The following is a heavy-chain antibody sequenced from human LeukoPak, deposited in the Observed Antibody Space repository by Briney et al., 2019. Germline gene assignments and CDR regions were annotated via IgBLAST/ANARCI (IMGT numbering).Heavy chain of an antibody. CDR2: IYTSGST. V-gene: IGHV4-4*07. J-gene: IGHJ4*02. CDR3: ARGSEYCSGGSCFD. CDR1: GGSISSYY. Sequence: SSETLSLTCTASGGSISSYYWSWIRQPAGKGLEWIGRIYTSGSTNYNPSLKSRVTMSVDTSKNQFSLKLSSVTAADTAVYYCARGSEYCSGGSCFDWGQGTLVTVSS. D-gene: IGHD2-15*01.